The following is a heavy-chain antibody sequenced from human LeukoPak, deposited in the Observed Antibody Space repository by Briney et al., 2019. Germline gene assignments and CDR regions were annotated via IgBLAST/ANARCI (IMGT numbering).Heavy chain of an antibody. Sequence: ASVTVSCTASGYTFTVYYIHWVRQAPGQGLEWMGWINPDRGGTYYAQKFQGRVTMTRDTSISPAYMELSRLRSDDTAVYYCARDTSGWYNYWGQGTLVTVSS. V-gene: IGHV1-2*02. D-gene: IGHD6-19*01. J-gene: IGHJ4*02. CDR1: GYTFTVYY. CDR3: ARDTSGWYNY. CDR2: INPDRGGT.